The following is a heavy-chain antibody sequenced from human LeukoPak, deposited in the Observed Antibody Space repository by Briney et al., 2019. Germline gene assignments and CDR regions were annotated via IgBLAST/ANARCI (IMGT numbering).Heavy chain of an antibody. CDR1: GFTFRDKA. V-gene: IGHV3-23*01. CDR2: VGVGSAYI. Sequence: GGSLRLSCAASGFTFRDKAINWGRRPPGKGLEWVSVVGVGSAYIHYADSVKGWFTISRDNSKNTLYLQMSSLRAEDTAVYYCVKEAGGFDYWGQGTLVTVSP. D-gene: IGHD1-14*01. J-gene: IGHJ4*02. CDR3: VKEAGGFDY.